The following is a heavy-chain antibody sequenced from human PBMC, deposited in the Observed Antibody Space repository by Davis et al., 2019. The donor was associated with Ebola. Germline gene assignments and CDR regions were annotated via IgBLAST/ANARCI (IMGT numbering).Heavy chain of an antibody. Sequence: ASVKVSCKASGYTFSTNGISWLRQAPGQGLEWLGWISAFNGRRQFAQKIQGRVTVSGDTSTNTAYLELKSLRSDDTAVYYCAGHSGSYSKYDFWGQGTLVTVSS. CDR1: GYTFSTNG. J-gene: IGHJ4*02. CDR2: ISAFNGRR. CDR3: AGHSGSYSKYDF. V-gene: IGHV1-18*01. D-gene: IGHD1-26*01.